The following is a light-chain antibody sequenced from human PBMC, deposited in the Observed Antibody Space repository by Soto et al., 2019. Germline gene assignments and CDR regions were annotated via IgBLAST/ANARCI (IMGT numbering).Light chain of an antibody. J-gene: IGKJ4*01. CDR2: GTS. CDR3: QQYNNWPVT. V-gene: IGKV3-15*01. CDR1: QSVRSN. Sequence: DRVMTQSPATLSVSPGETATLSCGASQSVRSNLAWYQQKPGQAPRLLIYGTSTRATGIPARFSGSGSGTEFTLTISSLQSEDFAIYHCQQYNNWPVTFGGGTKVEIK.